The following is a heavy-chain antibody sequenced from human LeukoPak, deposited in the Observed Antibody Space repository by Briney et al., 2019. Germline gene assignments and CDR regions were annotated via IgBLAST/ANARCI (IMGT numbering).Heavy chain of an antibody. D-gene: IGHD2-2*01. Sequence: SETLSLTCGVSGYSISSGSQWAWSRPSPGKGLGWFGSIYRSGSTHYNASLKSRVTISVEESKNQFSLNMYCLTAADTAVYYCARHPRRRKPDCTSTSWYENCFDPWGQRTLVTVSS. V-gene: IGHV4-38-2*01. J-gene: IGHJ5*02. CDR2: IYRSGST. CDR3: ARHPRRRKPDCTSTSWYENCFDP. CDR1: GYSISSGSQ.